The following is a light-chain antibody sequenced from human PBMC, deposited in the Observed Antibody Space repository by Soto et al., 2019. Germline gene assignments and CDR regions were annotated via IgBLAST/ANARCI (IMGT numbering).Light chain of an antibody. CDR1: QSISRR. CDR2: DAS. Sequence: DIQMIQSPSALSASVGDRDTITCRASQSISRRLAWYQQKPGKAPKLLIYDASSLESGVPAGFSGSVSDTKFKLLVSCRRRVLFATSYSKLYNIYPWASGQG. CDR3: KLYNIYPWA. V-gene: IGKV1-5*01. J-gene: IGKJ1*01.